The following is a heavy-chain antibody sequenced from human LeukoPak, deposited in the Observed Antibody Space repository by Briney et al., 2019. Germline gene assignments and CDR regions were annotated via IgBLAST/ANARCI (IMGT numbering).Heavy chain of an antibody. V-gene: IGHV1-24*01. CDR2: FYPEDGET. J-gene: IGHJ5*02. Sequence: GSVKVSCKVSGYTLTELSMHWVRQAPGKGLEGMGGFYPEDGETIYAQKFQGRVTIIDDTSTDTAYMELSSLRSEDTAVYYCATQLYSSSWYFGFDPWGQGTLVTVSS. D-gene: IGHD6-13*01. CDR1: GYTLTELS. CDR3: ATQLYSSSWYFGFDP.